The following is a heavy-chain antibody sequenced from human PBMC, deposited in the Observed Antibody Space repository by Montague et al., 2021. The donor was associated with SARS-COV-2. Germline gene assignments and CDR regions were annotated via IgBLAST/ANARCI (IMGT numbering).Heavy chain of an antibody. CDR1: GFTFSSYA. Sequence: SLRLSCPASGFTFSSYAMSWVRQAPGKVLEWVSAISGSGGSTYYADSAKGRFTISRDNSKNTLYLQMNSLRAEDTAVDYCAMAYCSSTSCYYYYGMDVWGQGTTVTVSS. J-gene: IGHJ6*02. CDR3: AMAYCSSTSCYYYYGMDV. CDR2: ISGSGGST. V-gene: IGHV3-23*01. D-gene: IGHD2-2*01.